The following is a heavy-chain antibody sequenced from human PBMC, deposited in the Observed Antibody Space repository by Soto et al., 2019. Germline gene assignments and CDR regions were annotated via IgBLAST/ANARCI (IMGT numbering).Heavy chain of an antibody. CDR1: GYTFTSYG. J-gene: IGHJ5*02. Sequence: ASVKVSCKASGYTFTSYGISWVRQAPGQGLEWMGWISAYNGNTNYAQKLQGRVTMTTDTSTSTAYMELRSLRSDDTAVYYCAREGTMVRGDTPGLDPWGQGTLVTVSS. CDR3: AREGTMVRGDTPGLDP. CDR2: ISAYNGNT. V-gene: IGHV1-18*01. D-gene: IGHD3-10*01.